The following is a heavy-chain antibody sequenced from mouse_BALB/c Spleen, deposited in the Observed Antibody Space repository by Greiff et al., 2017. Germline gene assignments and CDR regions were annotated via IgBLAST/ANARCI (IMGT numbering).Heavy chain of an antibody. CDR1: GFNIKDTY. D-gene: IGHD2-14*01. J-gene: IGHJ3*01. CDR2: IDPANGNT. V-gene: IGHV14-3*02. Sequence: VQLQQSGAELVKPGASVKLSCTASGFNIKDTYMHWVKQRPEQGLEWIGRIDPANGNTKYDPKFQGKATITVDTSSNTAYLQLSSLTSEDTAVYYCARLNYRYDVPFAYWGQGTLVTVSA. CDR3: ARLNYRYDVPFAY.